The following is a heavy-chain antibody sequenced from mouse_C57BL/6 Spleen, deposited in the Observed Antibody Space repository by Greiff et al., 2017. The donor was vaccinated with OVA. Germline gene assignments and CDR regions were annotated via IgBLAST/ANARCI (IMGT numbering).Heavy chain of an antibody. J-gene: IGHJ3*01. CDR1: GYAFSSYW. CDR3: ARRDYGSSFFAY. V-gene: IGHV1-80*01. D-gene: IGHD1-1*01. CDR2: IYPGDGDT. Sequence: LQESGAELVKPGASVKISCKASGYAFSSYWMNWVKQRPGKGLEWIGQIYPGDGDTNYNGKFKGKATLTADKSSSTAYMQLSSLTSEDSAVYFCARRDYGSSFFAYWGQGTLVTVSA.